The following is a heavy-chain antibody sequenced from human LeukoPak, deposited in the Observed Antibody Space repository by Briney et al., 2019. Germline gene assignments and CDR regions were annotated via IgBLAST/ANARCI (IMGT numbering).Heavy chain of an antibody. V-gene: IGHV4-59*01. Sequence: SETLSLTCTVSGGSISSYYWSWIRQPPGKGLEWIGYIYYSGSTNYNPSLKSRVTISVDTSKNQFSLKLSSVTAADTAEYYCAASLPSGSYEGLFDYWGQGTLVTVSS. J-gene: IGHJ4*02. CDR2: IYYSGST. CDR1: GGSISSYY. D-gene: IGHD1-26*01. CDR3: AASLPSGSYEGLFDY.